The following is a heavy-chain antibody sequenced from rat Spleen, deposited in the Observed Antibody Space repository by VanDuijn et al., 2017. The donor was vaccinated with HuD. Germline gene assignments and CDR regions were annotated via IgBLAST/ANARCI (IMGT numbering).Heavy chain of an antibody. CDR1: GFSLIRYN. CDR2: MNYNGDT. J-gene: IGHJ3*01. D-gene: IGHD1-11*01. CDR3: TRSYGGYTQHWFAY. Sequence: QVQLKESGPGLVQPSQTLSLTCTVSGFSLIRYNVHWVRQPPGKGLEWMGRMNYNGDTSYNSALKSRLSISRDTSKSQVFLEMKSLQTDDIGIYFCTRSYGGYTQHWFAYWGQGTLVTVPS. V-gene: IGHV2-63*01.